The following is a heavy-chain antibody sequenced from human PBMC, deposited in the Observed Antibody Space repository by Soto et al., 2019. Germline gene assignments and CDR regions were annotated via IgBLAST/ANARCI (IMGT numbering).Heavy chain of an antibody. V-gene: IGHV1-18*04. CDR3: ARDAASVWGSYRTPVLFDY. J-gene: IGHJ4*02. Sequence: QVQLVQSGAEVKKPGASVKVFCKASGYTFTTYGFSWVRQAPGQGLEWMGWISAYNGNTNHAQKLQGRVTMTTDTSTSTAYMELRSLRSDDTAVYYCARDAASVWGSYRTPVLFDYWGQGTLVTVSS. CDR2: ISAYNGNT. CDR1: GYTFTTYG. D-gene: IGHD3-16*02.